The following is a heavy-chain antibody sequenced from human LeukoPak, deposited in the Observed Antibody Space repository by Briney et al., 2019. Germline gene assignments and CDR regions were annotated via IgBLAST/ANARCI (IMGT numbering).Heavy chain of an antibody. D-gene: IGHD4-11*01. CDR2: IYYSGST. CDR3: ARVGPHSKGNY. CDR1: GGSISSSSYY. J-gene: IGHJ4*02. Sequence: SETLSLTCTVSGGSISSSSYYWGWIRQPPGKGLEWIGSIYYSGSTYYNPSLKSRVTISVDRSKNQFSLKLSSVTAADTAVYYCARVGPHSKGNYWGQGTLVTVSS. V-gene: IGHV4-39*07.